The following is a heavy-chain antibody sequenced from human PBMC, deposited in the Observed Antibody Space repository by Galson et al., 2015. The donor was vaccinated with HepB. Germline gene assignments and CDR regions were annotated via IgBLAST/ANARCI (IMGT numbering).Heavy chain of an antibody. CDR3: ARTGIGWLFDP. V-gene: IGHV1-3*01. Sequence: SVKVSCKASGYTFTTYAIHWVHQAPGQRLEWMGWINGGSGDTKYSQKFQGRVTFIRDTSASTAYMELSSLRSEDTAVYYCARTGIGWLFDPWGQGTLITVSS. CDR1: GYTFTTYA. J-gene: IGHJ5*02. CDR2: INGGSGDT. D-gene: IGHD6-19*01.